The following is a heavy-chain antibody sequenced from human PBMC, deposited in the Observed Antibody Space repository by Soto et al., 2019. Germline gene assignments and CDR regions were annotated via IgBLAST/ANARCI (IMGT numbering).Heavy chain of an antibody. V-gene: IGHV1-18*01. CDR3: ARGSEESGMDV. Sequence: ASVKVSCKASGYTFTSYFIDWVRQAPGQGLEWMGWINTDNVNTNNAQNFHDRVTMTTDTSTSTAYMELRSLISDDTAVYYCARGSEESGMDVWGQGTTVTVSS. D-gene: IGHD3-10*01. CDR1: GYTFTSYF. J-gene: IGHJ6*02. CDR2: INTDNVNT.